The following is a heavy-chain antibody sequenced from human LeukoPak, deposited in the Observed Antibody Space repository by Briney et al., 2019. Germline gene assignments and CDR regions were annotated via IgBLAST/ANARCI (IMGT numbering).Heavy chain of an antibody. V-gene: IGHV3-66*01. J-gene: IGHJ4*02. CDR2: FYTSDST. CDR3: ARVGSLVAADYYY. Sequence: GGSLRLSCAASGFTVSSNYMSWVRQAPGKGLEWVSVFYTSDSTYYADSVKGGFAISRDDSKNTLYLQMNNLRAEDTAVYYCARVGSLVAADYYYWGQGTLVTVSS. CDR1: GFTVSSNY. D-gene: IGHD2-2*01.